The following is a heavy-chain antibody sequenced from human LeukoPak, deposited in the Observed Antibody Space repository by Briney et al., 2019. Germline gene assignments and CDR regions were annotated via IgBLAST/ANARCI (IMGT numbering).Heavy chain of an antibody. CDR2: IKGVGITT. CDR3: AKDLHEIAADY. J-gene: IGHJ4*02. Sequence: PGGSLRLSCAASGFTFSSYAMSWVRQAPGKGLVWVARIKGVGITTNYADPARGRFAVSRDNAKNTVYLQMSSLRAEDTAVYYCAKDLHEIAADYWGQGTLVTVAS. D-gene: IGHD2-21*01. V-gene: IGHV3-74*01. CDR1: GFTFSSYA.